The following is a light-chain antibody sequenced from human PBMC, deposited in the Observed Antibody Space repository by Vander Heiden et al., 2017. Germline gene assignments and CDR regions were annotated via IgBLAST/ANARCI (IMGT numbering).Light chain of an antibody. Sequence: SYELTQPPSVSVSPGQTARITCSGDALPKQYAFWYQQKPGQAPVLVMYKDSERSSGIPDRFYGSSSGTTVTLTISGVQAEDEADYYCQSADSSGADVVFGGGTKLTVL. CDR1: ALPKQY. CDR2: KDS. J-gene: IGLJ2*01. V-gene: IGLV3-25*03. CDR3: QSADSSGADVV.